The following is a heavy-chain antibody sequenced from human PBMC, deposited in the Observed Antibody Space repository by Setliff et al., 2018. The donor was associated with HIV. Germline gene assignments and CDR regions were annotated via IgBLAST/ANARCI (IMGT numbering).Heavy chain of an antibody. V-gene: IGHV3-30*18. CDR3: AKARSEYQLMPWYYYMDV. CDR2: ISYDGSDR. D-gene: IGHD6-6*01. Sequence: GGSLRLSCAASGFTFSSYGMHWVRQAPGKGLEWVAVISYDGSDRYYADSVKGRFTISRDNSKKTLYLQMNSLRPEDTAVYHCAKARSEYQLMPWYYYMDVWGKGTTVTVSS. J-gene: IGHJ6*03. CDR1: GFTFSSYG.